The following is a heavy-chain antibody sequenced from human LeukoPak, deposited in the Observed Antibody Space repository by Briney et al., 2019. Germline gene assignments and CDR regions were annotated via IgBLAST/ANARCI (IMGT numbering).Heavy chain of an antibody. Sequence: GGSLRLSCAASGFTFSSYAMSWVRQAPGKGLEWVSAISLSGRSTYHAESVKGRFTISRDNTSNTLYLQMNSLRAEDTAVYYCAKDPGSGRPPDYWGQGTLVTVSS. CDR1: GFTFSSYA. D-gene: IGHD6-19*01. V-gene: IGHV3-23*01. CDR2: ISLSGRST. J-gene: IGHJ4*02. CDR3: AKDPGSGRPPDY.